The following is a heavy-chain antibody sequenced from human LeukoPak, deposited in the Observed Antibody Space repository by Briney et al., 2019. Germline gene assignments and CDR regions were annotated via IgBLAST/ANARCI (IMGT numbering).Heavy chain of an antibody. CDR3: ASPRNIDYYDSSGYYSY. V-gene: IGHV1-18*01. D-gene: IGHD3-22*01. J-gene: IGHJ4*02. CDR1: GYTFTSYG. CDR2: ISAYNGNT. Sequence: GASVKVSCKASGYTFTSYGISWVRQAPGQGLEWMGWISAYNGNTNYAQKFQGRVTITADKSTSTAYMELSSLRSEDTAVYYCASPRNIDYYDSSGYYSYWGQGTLVTVSS.